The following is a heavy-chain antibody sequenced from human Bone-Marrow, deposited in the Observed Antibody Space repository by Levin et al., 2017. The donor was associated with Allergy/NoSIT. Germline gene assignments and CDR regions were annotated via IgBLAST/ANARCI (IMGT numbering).Heavy chain of an antibody. Sequence: GGSLRLSCVVSGFTFSSYAMSWVRQAPGKGLEWVSGISESGGGTSYAESVRGRFTISRDNSKNTLYLHMNGLTTEDTAVYYCAKDVFSGTYLGQFDSWGQGTLVTVSS. J-gene: IGHJ4*02. D-gene: IGHD1-26*01. CDR1: GFTFSSYA. V-gene: IGHV3-23*01. CDR3: AKDVFSGTYLGQFDS. CDR2: ISESGGGT.